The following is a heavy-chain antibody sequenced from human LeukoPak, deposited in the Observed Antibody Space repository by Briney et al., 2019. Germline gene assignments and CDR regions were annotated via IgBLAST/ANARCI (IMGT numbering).Heavy chain of an antibody. D-gene: IGHD1-26*01. CDR2: INTSGST. CDR1: GGSISSYY. Sequence: PSETLSLTCSVSGGSISSYYWSWIRQSAGKGLEWIGRINTSGSTNYNPSLKSRVTMSVDTSKNQFSLKLTSVTAADTAVYYCARNYHNSGSYYYFDYWGQGTLVTVSS. CDR3: ARNYHNSGSYYYFDY. J-gene: IGHJ4*02. V-gene: IGHV4-4*07.